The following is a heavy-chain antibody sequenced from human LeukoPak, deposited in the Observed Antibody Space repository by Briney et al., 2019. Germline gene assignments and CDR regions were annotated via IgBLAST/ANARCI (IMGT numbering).Heavy chain of an antibody. Sequence: GGSLRLSCAASGFTVSSNFLSWVRQAPGKGLEWVSYISSSGSTIYYADSVKGRFTISRDNSKNTLYLQMNSLRAEDTAVYYCAKVGGGSSPNYYYYYMDVWGKGTTVTVSS. D-gene: IGHD6-6*01. J-gene: IGHJ6*03. V-gene: IGHV3-48*01. CDR1: GFTVSSNF. CDR3: AKVGGGSSPNYYYYYMDV. CDR2: ISSSGSTI.